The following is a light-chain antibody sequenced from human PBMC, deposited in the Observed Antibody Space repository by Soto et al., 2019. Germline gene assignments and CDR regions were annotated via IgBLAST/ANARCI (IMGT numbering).Light chain of an antibody. CDR1: SSNIGAGYD. J-gene: IGLJ2*01. V-gene: IGLV1-40*01. Sequence: QSVLTQPPSVSGAPGQRVTISCTGSSSNIGAGYDVHWYQQLPGTAPKLLIYGNSNRPSGVPDRFSGSKSGTSASLAITGFQCEDEADYYCQSYDSSLSGSVFGGGTKLTVL. CDR2: GNS. CDR3: QSYDSSLSGSV.